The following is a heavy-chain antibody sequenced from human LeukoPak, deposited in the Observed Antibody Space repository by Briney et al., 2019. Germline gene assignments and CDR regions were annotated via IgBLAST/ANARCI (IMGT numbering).Heavy chain of an antibody. CDR1: GGSISSSSYY. CDR2: INHSGST. D-gene: IGHD5-12*01. Sequence: SETLSLTCTVSGGSISSSSYYWSWIRQPPGKGLEWIGEINHSGSTNYNPSLKSRVTISVDTSKNQFSLKLSSVTAADTAVYYCARNSGYVGYWGQGTLVTVSS. J-gene: IGHJ4*02. V-gene: IGHV4-39*07. CDR3: ARNSGYVGY.